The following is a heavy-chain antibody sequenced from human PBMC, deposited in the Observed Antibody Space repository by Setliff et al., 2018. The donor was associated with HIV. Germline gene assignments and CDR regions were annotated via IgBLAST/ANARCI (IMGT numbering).Heavy chain of an antibody. Sequence: SVKVSCKASGGSLNNYAISWVRQAPGQGLEWMGGVIPIFGTTTYAQKFQDRVTITTDESTTTFYMELSSLTSEDTALYFCARDLNDRWLQQYWFFDLWGRGTQVTVSS. CDR3: ARDLNDRWLQQYWFFDL. J-gene: IGHJ2*01. CDR2: VIPIFGTT. CDR1: GGSLNNYA. V-gene: IGHV1-69*05. D-gene: IGHD5-12*01.